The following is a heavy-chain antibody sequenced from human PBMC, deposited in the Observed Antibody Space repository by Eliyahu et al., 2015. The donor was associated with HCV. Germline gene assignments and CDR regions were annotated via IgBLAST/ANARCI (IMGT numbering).Heavy chain of an antibody. CDR2: FLTQGGP. CDR3: ARVSVGSLNYYGMDV. CDR1: GGSISSGSYY. J-gene: IGHJ6*02. V-gene: IGHV4-61*02. Sequence: QVQLQESGPGLVKPSQTLSLTCTVSGGSISSGSYYWSWIRQPAGKGLEWIGGFLTQGGPHHNPSLKSRVTISVDTSKNQFSLKLSSVTAADTAVYYCARVSVGSLNYYGMDVWGQGTTVTVSS. D-gene: IGHD2-15*01.